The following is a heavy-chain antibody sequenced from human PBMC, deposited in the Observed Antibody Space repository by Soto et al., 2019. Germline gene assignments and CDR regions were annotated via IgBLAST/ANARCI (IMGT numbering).Heavy chain of an antibody. CDR2: ISYDGSNK. CDR3: ARDLSEIAAAGTSLDY. V-gene: IGHV3-30-3*01. D-gene: IGHD6-13*01. CDR1: GFTFSSYA. Sequence: QPGGSLRLSCAASGFTFSSYAMHWVRQAPGKGLEWVAVISYDGSNKYYADSVKGRFTISRDNSKNTLYLQMNSLRAEDTAVYYCARDLSEIAAAGTSLDYWGQGTLVTVSS. J-gene: IGHJ4*02.